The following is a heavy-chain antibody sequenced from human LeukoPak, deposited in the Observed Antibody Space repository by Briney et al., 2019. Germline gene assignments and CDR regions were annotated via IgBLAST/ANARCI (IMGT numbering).Heavy chain of an antibody. D-gene: IGHD5-24*01. CDR2: IYPGDSDT. Sequence: KPGESLKISCKGSGYSFTSYWIGWVRQMPGKGLEWMGIIYPGDSDTRYSPSFQGQVTISADKSISTPYLQWSSLKASDTAMYYCARLFDGYNYAYYYYYMDVWGKGTTVTVSS. V-gene: IGHV5-51*03. CDR1: GYSFTSYW. CDR3: ARLFDGYNYAYYYYYMDV. J-gene: IGHJ6*03.